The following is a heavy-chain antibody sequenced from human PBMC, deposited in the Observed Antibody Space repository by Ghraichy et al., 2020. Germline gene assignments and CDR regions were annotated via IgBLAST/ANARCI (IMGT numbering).Heavy chain of an antibody. D-gene: IGHD3-22*01. CDR1: GFIFEDYA. Sequence: GGSLRLSCSASGFIFEDYAMHWVRQAPGKGLEWVSGITWNSGEIGYADSVKGRFTISRDNAKNSLYLQMNSLRAEDTALYYCAKAAGYDSTGCPDYWGQGALVTVSS. CDR3: AKAAGYDSTGCPDY. V-gene: IGHV3-9*01. CDR2: ITWNSGEI. J-gene: IGHJ4*02.